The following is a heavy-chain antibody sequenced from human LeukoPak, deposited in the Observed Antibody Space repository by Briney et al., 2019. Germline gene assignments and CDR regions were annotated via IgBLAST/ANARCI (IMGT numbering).Heavy chain of an antibody. CDR1: GFTFSSYS. V-gene: IGHV3-21*04. CDR3: AKKVVVGATSPYSDFQD. Sequence: GGSLRLSCAASGFTFSSYSMNWVRQAPGKGLEWVSSISSSSSYIYYADSVKGRFTISRDNAKNSLYLQMNSLRAEDTALYYCAKKVVVGATSPYSDFQDWGQGTLVTVSS. D-gene: IGHD1-26*01. CDR2: ISSSSSYI. J-gene: IGHJ1*01.